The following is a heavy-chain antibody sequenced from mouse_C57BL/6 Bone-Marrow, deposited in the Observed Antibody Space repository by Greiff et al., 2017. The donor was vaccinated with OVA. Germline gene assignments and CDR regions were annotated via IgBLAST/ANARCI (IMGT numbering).Heavy chain of an antibody. CDR3: ARGGYYGNYGWFAY. CDR1: GYTFTDYY. Sequence: VQLQQSGPELVKPGASVKISCKASGYTFTDYYMNWVKQSHGKSLEWIGDINPNNGGTSYNQKFKGKATLTVDKSSSTAYMELRSLTSEDSAVYYCARGGYYGNYGWFAYWGQGTLVTVSA. D-gene: IGHD2-1*01. V-gene: IGHV1-26*01. J-gene: IGHJ3*01. CDR2: INPNNGGT.